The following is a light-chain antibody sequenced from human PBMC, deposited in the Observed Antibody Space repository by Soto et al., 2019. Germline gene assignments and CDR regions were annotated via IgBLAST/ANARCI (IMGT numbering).Light chain of an antibody. J-gene: IGKJ1*01. CDR1: QTVSNSY. Sequence: EIVLTQSPGTLSLSPGERATLSCRASQTVSNSYIAWYQQKTGQAPRLLFYGASSRATGIPDRFSGSGSGTDFTLTISRLEPEDFAVYYCQQYGSSPWTFGQGTKVEIK. CDR3: QQYGSSPWT. V-gene: IGKV3-20*01. CDR2: GAS.